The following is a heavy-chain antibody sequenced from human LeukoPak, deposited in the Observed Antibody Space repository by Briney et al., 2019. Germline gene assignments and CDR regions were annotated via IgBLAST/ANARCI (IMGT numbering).Heavy chain of an antibody. CDR1: GFTFGRYG. CDR3: AKELQAGWYYFDY. D-gene: IGHD6-19*01. V-gene: IGHV3-33*06. Sequence: AGSLTLSCAASGFTFGRYGMHWVRQVPGKGLGWEAVIWYDGSNKYYADSVKGRLTISRDNSKNTLYLQMNSLRAEDTAVYYCAKELQAGWYYFDYWGQGTLVTVSS. J-gene: IGHJ4*02. CDR2: IWYDGSNK.